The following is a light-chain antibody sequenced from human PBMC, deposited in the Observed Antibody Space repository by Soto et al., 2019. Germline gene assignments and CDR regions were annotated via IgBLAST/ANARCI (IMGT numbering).Light chain of an antibody. CDR3: QQYDNLPPTWT. V-gene: IGKV1-33*01. CDR1: QDIATY. J-gene: IGKJ1*01. Sequence: DIQMTQSPSSLSASVGNRVTITCQASQDIATYLNWYQQKPGKAPNLLIYHASNLETGVPSRFSGGGYGTHFTFHISNLQPEDIATYYCQQYDNLPPTWTFGQGTKVEIE. CDR2: HAS.